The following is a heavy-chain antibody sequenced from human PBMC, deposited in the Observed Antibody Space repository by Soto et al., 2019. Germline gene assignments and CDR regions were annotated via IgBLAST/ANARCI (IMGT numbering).Heavy chain of an antibody. CDR1: GFTFSAYD. CDR3: ARQASYWHGGGGWFDP. J-gene: IGHJ5*02. V-gene: IGHV3-13*01. D-gene: IGHD2-8*02. CDR2: IGTQHDT. Sequence: EVQLVESGGGLVQPGGSLRLSCAASGFTFSAYDMHWVRQATGKGLEWVSAIGTQHDTYYPDSVKGRFTISRENAKNSFYLQMNSLRAGDTAVYYWARQASYWHGGGGWFDPWGQGTLVTVSS.